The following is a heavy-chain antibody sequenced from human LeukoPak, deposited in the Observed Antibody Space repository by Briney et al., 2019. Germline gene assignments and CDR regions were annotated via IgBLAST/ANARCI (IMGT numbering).Heavy chain of an antibody. Sequence: TLSLTCAVSGGSISSSNWWSWVRQPPGKALEWLARIDWDDDKYYSTSLKTRLTISKDTSKNQVVLTMTNMDPVDTATYYCARTTMVRGPPDYWGQGTLVTVSS. J-gene: IGHJ4*02. CDR1: GGSISSSNW. CDR2: IDWDDDK. D-gene: IGHD3-10*01. V-gene: IGHV2-70*18. CDR3: ARTTMVRGPPDY.